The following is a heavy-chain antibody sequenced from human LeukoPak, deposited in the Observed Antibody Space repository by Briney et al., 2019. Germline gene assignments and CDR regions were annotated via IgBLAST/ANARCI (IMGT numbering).Heavy chain of an antibody. D-gene: IGHD4-17*01. CDR1: GFTFSSYW. Sequence: PGGSLRLSCAASGFTFSSYWMSWVRQAPGKGLEWVANIKQDGSEKYYVASVKGRFTISRDNAKNSLYLQMNSLRAEDTAVYYCARDPATTVTTYAYWGQGTLVTVSS. V-gene: IGHV3-7*01. CDR2: IKQDGSEK. CDR3: ARDPATTVTTYAY. J-gene: IGHJ4*02.